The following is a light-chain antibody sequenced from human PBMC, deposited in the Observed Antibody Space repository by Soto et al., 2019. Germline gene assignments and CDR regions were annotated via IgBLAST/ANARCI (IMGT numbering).Light chain of an antibody. J-gene: IGKJ4*01. CDR2: GTS. V-gene: IGKV3-20*01. CDR1: QRFIRGY. CDR3: QQYGTSALT. Sequence: IGWTHSPGTLLLSPEERPPFSCRAIQRFIRGYLVWYQRRPGQPPRLLIYGTSTRAAGISDRFSGSGSGTDFTLTIYRLEPGDSAVYYCQQYGTSALTFGGGTKVEIK.